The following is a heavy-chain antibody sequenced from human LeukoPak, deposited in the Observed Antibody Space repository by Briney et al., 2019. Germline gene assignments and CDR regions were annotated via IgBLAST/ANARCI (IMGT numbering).Heavy chain of an antibody. CDR2: IGSSSSSI. V-gene: IGHV3-48*01. Sequence: GGSLRLSCAASGFTFSSYSMNWVRQAPGKGLGWVSYIGSSSSSIYYADSVKGRFTISRDNAKNSLYLQMNSLRAEDTAVYYCAREVGYSNYMDVWGKGTTVTVSS. CDR1: GFTFSSYS. J-gene: IGHJ6*03. D-gene: IGHD4-11*01. CDR3: AREVGYSNYMDV.